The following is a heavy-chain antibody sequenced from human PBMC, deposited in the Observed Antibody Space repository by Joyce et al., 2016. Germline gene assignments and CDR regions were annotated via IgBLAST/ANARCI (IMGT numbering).Heavy chain of an antibody. CDR1: GGSFNKYT. Sequence: QVHLVQSGAEVKKSGSSVKVSCKASGGSFNKYTVSWVRQAPGQGLAWIGRIIPMLNRTNYAQEFQGRVTIIADKSTTTAYMQLTGLRSDDTAVYFCAGTFNYPHHDGMDVWGQGTTVTVSS. CDR2: IIPMLNRT. CDR3: AGTFNYPHHDGMDV. D-gene: IGHD5-24*01. V-gene: IGHV1-69*02. J-gene: IGHJ6*02.